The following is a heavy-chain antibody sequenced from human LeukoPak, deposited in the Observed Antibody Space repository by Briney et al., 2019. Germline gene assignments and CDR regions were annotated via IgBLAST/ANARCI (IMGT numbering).Heavy chain of an antibody. Sequence: PGRSLRLSCAASGFTFSSYGMHWVRQAPGKGLEWVAVISYDGSNKYYADSVKGRLTISRDNSKNTLYLQMNSLRAEDTAVYYCAKDHNTNDAFDIWGQGTMVTVSS. CDR2: ISYDGSNK. J-gene: IGHJ3*02. D-gene: IGHD1-14*01. CDR3: AKDHNTNDAFDI. CDR1: GFTFSSYG. V-gene: IGHV3-30*18.